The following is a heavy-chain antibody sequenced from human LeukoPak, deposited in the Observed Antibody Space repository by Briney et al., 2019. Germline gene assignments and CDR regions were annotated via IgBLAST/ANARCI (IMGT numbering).Heavy chain of an antibody. CDR3: ARDYAMVRAQPKGFDY. Sequence: GGSLRLSCAASGFTFSSYWMHWVRQAPGKGLVWVSRINSDGSSTSYADSVKGRFTISRDNAKNRLYLQMNSLRAEDTAVYYCARDYAMVRAQPKGFDYWGQGTLVTVSS. J-gene: IGHJ4*02. V-gene: IGHV3-74*01. CDR2: INSDGSST. CDR1: GFTFSSYW. D-gene: IGHD3-10*01.